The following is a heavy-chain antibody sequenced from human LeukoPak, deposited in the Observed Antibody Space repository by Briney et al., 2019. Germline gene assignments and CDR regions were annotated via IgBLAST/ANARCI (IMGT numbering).Heavy chain of an antibody. Sequence: PSETLSLTCTVSGGSISSSSYYWGWLRQPPGKGLEWIGSIYYSGSTYYNPSLKSRVTISVDTSKNQFSLKLSSVTAADTAVYYCARGREGRYSSGWYNWFDPWGQGTLVTVSS. CDR3: ARGREGRYSSGWYNWFDP. J-gene: IGHJ5*02. D-gene: IGHD6-19*01. CDR1: GGSISSSSYY. CDR2: IYYSGST. V-gene: IGHV4-39*07.